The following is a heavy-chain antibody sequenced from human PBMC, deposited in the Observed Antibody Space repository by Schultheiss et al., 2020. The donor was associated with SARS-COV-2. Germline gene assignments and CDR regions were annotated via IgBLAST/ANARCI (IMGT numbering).Heavy chain of an antibody. CDR1: GFSLSTSGVG. Sequence: SGPTLVKPTQTLTLTCTFSGFSLSTSGVGVGWIRQPPGKALEWLALIYWDDDKRYRPSLKSRLTITKDTSKNQVVLTMTNMDPVDTATYYCAHSNYDTLTGYFNFEYWGQGTLVTVSS. J-gene: IGHJ4*02. CDR2: IYWDDDK. V-gene: IGHV2-5*02. CDR3: AHSNYDTLTGYFNFEY. D-gene: IGHD3-9*01.